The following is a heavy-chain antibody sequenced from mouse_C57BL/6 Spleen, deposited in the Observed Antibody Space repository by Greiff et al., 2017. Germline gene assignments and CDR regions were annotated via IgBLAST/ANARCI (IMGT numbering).Heavy chain of an antibody. CDR2: INPSTGGT. CDR1: GYSFTGYY. V-gene: IGHV1-42*01. CDR3: ARFYYSNYYFDY. Sequence: VQLQQSGPELVKPGASVKISCKASGYSFTGYYMNWVKQSPEKSLEWIGEINPSTGGTTYNQKFKAKATLTVDKCSSTAYMQLKSLTSEDSAVYYCARFYYSNYYFDYWGQGTTLTVSS. J-gene: IGHJ2*01. D-gene: IGHD2-5*01.